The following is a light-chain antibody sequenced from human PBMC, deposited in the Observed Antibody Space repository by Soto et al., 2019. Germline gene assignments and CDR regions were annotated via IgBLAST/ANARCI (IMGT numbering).Light chain of an antibody. CDR3: QSYDSSLSGSGG. J-gene: IGLJ2*01. CDR2: GNS. V-gene: IGLV1-40*01. Sequence: QSVLTQPPSVSGAPGQRVTISCTGSSSSIGAGYDVHWYQQLPGTAPKLLIYGNSNRPSGVPDRFSGSKSGTSASLAITGLQAEDEADYYCQSYDSSLSGSGGFGGGTKLTVL. CDR1: SSSIGAGYD.